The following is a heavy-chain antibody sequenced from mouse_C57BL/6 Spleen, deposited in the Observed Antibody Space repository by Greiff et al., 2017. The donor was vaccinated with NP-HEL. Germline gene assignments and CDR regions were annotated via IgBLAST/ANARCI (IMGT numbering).Heavy chain of an antibody. Sequence: VQLQESGAELVMPGASVKLSCKASGYTFTSYWMHWVKQRPGQGLEWIGEIDPSDSYTNYNQKFKGKSTLTVDKSSSTAYMQLSSLTSEDSAVYYCARRLGRYFDVWGTGTTVTVSS. CDR2: IDPSDSYT. CDR1: GYTFTSYW. D-gene: IGHD4-1*01. CDR3: ARRLGRYFDV. J-gene: IGHJ1*03. V-gene: IGHV1-69*01.